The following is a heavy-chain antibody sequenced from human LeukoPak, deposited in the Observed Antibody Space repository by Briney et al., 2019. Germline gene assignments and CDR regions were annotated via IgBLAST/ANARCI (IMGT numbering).Heavy chain of an antibody. CDR3: ARRESRYYYAY. Sequence: SETLSLTCTVSGGSISSSSYYWGWIRQPPGKGLEWIGSIYYSGSTYYNPSLESRVTISVDTSKNQFSLKLSSVTAADTAVYYCARRESRYYYAYWGQGTLVTVSS. J-gene: IGHJ4*02. V-gene: IGHV4-39*01. D-gene: IGHD3-10*01. CDR2: IYYSGST. CDR1: GGSISSSSYY.